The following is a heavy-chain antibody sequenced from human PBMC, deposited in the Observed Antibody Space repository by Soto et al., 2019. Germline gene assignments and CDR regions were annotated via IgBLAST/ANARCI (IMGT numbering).Heavy chain of an antibody. CDR1: GASISSGGYY. V-gene: IGHV4-31*03. J-gene: IGHJ4*02. D-gene: IGHD5-12*01. Sequence: PSETLSLTCTVSGASISSGGYYWSWIRQHPGKGLEWIGYVYYSGSTYYNPSLKSRITISVDTSKNQFSLKLSSVTAADTAVYYCARAYGGYADYWGQGALVTVSS. CDR3: ARAYGGYADY. CDR2: VYYSGST.